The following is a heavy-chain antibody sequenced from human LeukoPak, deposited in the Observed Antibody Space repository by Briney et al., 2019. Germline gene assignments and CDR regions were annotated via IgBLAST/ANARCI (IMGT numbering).Heavy chain of an antibody. J-gene: IGHJ4*02. CDR2: ISNSGSTI. CDR3: ARNGGSYPFFDY. Sequence: GGSLRLSCSASGFTFGIYEMTWVRQAPGKGLEWISYISNSGSTIYYADSMKGRFTISRDNTKNSLYLEMNSLRGEDTAVYYCARNGGSYPFFDYWGQGALVTVSS. V-gene: IGHV3-48*03. CDR1: GFTFGIYE. D-gene: IGHD1-26*01.